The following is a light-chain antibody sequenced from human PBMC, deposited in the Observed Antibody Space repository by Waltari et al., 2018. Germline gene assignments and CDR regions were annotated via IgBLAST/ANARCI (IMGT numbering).Light chain of an antibody. J-gene: IGKJ5*01. CDR3: HQRSNWPIT. CDR1: QSVASY. CDR2: GAS. Sequence: EIVLTQSPATLSLSPGERATLSCRASQSVASYLLWYQQKPGQTPRLLVYGASNRATGIPARFSGSGSGTDFILTIDSLESEDFAVYYCHQRSNWPITFGQGTRLEIK. V-gene: IGKV3-11*01.